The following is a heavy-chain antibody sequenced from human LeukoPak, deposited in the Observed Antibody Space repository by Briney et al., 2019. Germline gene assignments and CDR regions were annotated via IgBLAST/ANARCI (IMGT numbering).Heavy chain of an antibody. D-gene: IGHD2-15*01. CDR2: IYYSGST. CDR1: GGSISSYY. CDR3: ARVSGCSGGSCYSPSYYYYYYMDV. V-gene: IGHV4-59*01. J-gene: IGHJ6*03. Sequence: SETLSLTCTVSGGSISSYYWSWIRQPPGKGLEWIGYIYYSGSTDYNPSLKSRVTISVDTSKKQFSLKLSSVTAAYTAVYYCARVSGCSGGSCYSPSYYYYYYMDVWGKGTTVTVSS.